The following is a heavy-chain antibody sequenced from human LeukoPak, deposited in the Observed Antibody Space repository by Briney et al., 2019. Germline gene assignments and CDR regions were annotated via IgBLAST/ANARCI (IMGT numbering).Heavy chain of an antibody. D-gene: IGHD6-19*01. CDR1: GFMSGNYP. CDR2: VSGRGDST. CDR3: AKGYRRGWYVGGNFDY. J-gene: IGHJ4*02. Sequence: GGSLRLSCVVSGFMSGNYPMTWVRQDPRKGLEWLSTVSGRGDSTYYAESVKGRFTISRDTSKNTVCLQMNSLRAEDTALYYCAKGYRRGWYVGGNFDYWGQGTPVTVSS. V-gene: IGHV3-23*01.